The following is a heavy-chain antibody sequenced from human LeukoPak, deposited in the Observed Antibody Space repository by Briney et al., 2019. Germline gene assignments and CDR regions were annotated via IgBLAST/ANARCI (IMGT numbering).Heavy chain of an antibody. V-gene: IGHV3-23*01. CDR3: ANDLEGYCSSTSCYTWV. CDR1: GFTFSSYA. CDR2: ISGSGGST. J-gene: IGHJ4*02. D-gene: IGHD2-2*02. Sequence: GGSLRLSCAASGFTFSSYAMSWVRQAPGKGLEWVSAISGSGGSTYYADSVKGRFTISRDNSKNTLYLQMNSLRAEDTAVYYCANDLEGYCSSTSCYTWVWGQGTLVTVSS.